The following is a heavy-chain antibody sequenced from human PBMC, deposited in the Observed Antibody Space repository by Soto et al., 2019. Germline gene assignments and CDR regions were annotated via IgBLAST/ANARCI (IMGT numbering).Heavy chain of an antibody. J-gene: IGHJ6*02. D-gene: IGHD5-12*01. V-gene: IGHV3-23*01. CDR1: GFTFGSYF. CDR2: VSDGGST. CDR3: AKGRGQNYKYDVDV. Sequence: EVQLLESGGGLVQPGGSLRLSCAASGFTFGSYFMRWVRQTPGQGLEWVSTVSDGGSTYYAGYVNGGFTVSRDNSKNMVYLQMNSLRAEDTAVYYCAKGRGQNYKYDVDVWGRGTTVTVS.